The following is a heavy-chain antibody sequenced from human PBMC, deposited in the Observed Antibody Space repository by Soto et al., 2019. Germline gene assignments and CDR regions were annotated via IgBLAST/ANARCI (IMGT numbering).Heavy chain of an antibody. D-gene: IGHD2-8*01. Sequence: GGSLRLSCAVSGFTFSTYWMGWVRQAPGKGLEWVANIKQDGSEKYYVDSVKGRFTISRDNAKNSLYLLMNSLGAEDTAVFYCARGMVYDTADIIRYYYYVMDVWGQGTTVTVSS. CDR1: GFTFSTYW. CDR2: IKQDGSEK. CDR3: ARGMVYDTADIIRYYYYVMDV. J-gene: IGHJ6*02. V-gene: IGHV3-7*01.